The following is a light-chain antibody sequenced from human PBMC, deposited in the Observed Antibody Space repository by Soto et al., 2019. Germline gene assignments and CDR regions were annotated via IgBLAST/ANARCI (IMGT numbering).Light chain of an antibody. CDR2: AAS. Sequence: DIQLTQSPSFLSASVGDRVTITCRASQGIRDFLAWYQQKPGKAPKLRIYAASTLQAGVPTGFSGCASWTEFTLTISNLQPAAFATYYCQQFNVYPLTFGGGTKVEIK. CDR3: QQFNVYPLT. V-gene: IGKV1-9*01. J-gene: IGKJ4*01. CDR1: QGIRDF.